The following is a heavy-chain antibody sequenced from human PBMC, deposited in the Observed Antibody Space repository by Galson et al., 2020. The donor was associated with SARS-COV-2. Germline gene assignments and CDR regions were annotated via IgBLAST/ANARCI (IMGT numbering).Heavy chain of an antibody. V-gene: IGHV3-74*01. CDR2: IYSEGSST. D-gene: IGHD5-12*01. J-gene: IGHJ1*01. CDR3: VKSWGGLSGYDLQGVFQH. Sequence: GGSLRLSCAVSGFTFSSYWMHWVRQAPGKGLVWVSRIYSEGSSTYYADSVKGRFTISRDNSKNTLYLQMSSLRAEDTAVYYCVKSWGGLSGYDLQGVFQHWGQGTLVTVSS. CDR1: GFTFSSYW.